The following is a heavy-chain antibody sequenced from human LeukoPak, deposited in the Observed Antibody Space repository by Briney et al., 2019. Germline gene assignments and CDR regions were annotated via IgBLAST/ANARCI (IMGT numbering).Heavy chain of an antibody. Sequence: PGGSLRLSCAVSGFNFDDYAMLWVRQAPGRGLEGVSGIYWKTGNGIYADSVKGRFTISRDNAKNSLYLQMSSLRAEDTALYYCTRRAARWQFDLWGRGTLLTVSS. CDR1: GFNFDDYA. CDR3: TRRAARWQFDL. D-gene: IGHD5-24*01. CDR2: IYWKTGNG. V-gene: IGHV3-9*01. J-gene: IGHJ2*01.